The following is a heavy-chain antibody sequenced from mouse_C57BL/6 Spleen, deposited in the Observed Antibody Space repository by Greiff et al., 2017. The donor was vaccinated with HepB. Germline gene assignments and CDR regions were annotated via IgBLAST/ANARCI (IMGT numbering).Heavy chain of an antibody. CDR2: IDPSDSET. D-gene: IGHD2-2*01. Sequence: VQLQQPGAELVRPGSSVKLSCKASGYTFTSYWMHWVKQRPIQGLEWIGNIDPSDSETHYNQKFKDKATLTVDKSSSTAYMQLSSLTSEDSAVYYCAQMVTTKDNYYAMDYWGQGTSVTVSS. CDR3: AQMVTTKDNYYAMDY. J-gene: IGHJ4*01. V-gene: IGHV1-52*01. CDR1: GYTFTSYW.